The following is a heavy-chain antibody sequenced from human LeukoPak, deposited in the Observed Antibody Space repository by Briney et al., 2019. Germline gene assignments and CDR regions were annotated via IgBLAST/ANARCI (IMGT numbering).Heavy chain of an antibody. CDR3: EGSGY. CDR1: SGAISTSHW. D-gene: IGHD2-15*01. V-gene: IGHV4-4*02. Sequence: SGTLSLTCTVSSGAISTSHWLSWVRQPPGKGLEWIGEINHSGSTNYNPSLKSRVTISVDTSKNQFSLKLSSVTAADTAVYYCEGSGYWGQGTLVTVSS. CDR2: INHSGST. J-gene: IGHJ4*02.